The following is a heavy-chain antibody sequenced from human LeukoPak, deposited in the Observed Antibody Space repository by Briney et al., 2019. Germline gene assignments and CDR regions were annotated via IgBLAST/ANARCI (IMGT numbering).Heavy chain of an antibody. J-gene: IGHJ4*02. CDR3: ARETRHNDY. Sequence: SETLSLTCTVSGGSISSSSYYWGWIRQPPGKGLEWIGSIYYSGSTYYNPSLKSRVTISVDTSKNQFSLKLSSVTAADTAVYYCARETRHNDYWGQGTLVTVSS. CDR1: GGSISSSSYY. D-gene: IGHD1-1*01. V-gene: IGHV4-39*07. CDR2: IYYSGST.